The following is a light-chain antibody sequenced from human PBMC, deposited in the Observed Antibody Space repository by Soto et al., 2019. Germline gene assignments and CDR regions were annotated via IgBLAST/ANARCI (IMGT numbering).Light chain of an antibody. J-gene: IGKJ1*01. Sequence: IVMTQSPATLSVSPWERATLSCRASQSVSSNLAWYQQKPGQAPRLLIYGASTRATGIPARFSGSGSGTDFTLTISSLQPEDFATYYCQQSYSAPRTFGQGTKVDIK. V-gene: IGKV3-15*01. CDR1: QSVSSN. CDR3: QQSYSAPRT. CDR2: GAS.